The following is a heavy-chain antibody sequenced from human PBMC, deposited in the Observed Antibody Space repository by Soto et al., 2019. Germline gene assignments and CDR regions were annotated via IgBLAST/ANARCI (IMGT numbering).Heavy chain of an antibody. CDR3: ARGPLSDAFDI. V-gene: IGHV3-48*02. CDR1: GFTFSSHS. Sequence: EVQLVESGGGLVQPGGSLRLSCAASGFTFSSHSMNWVRQAPGKGLEWVSYIRSSSSTIYYADSVKGRFTISRDNAKNSLYLQMNSMSDEDTAVYYCARGPLSDAFDIWGQGRMVTVS. J-gene: IGHJ3*02. CDR2: IRSSSSTI.